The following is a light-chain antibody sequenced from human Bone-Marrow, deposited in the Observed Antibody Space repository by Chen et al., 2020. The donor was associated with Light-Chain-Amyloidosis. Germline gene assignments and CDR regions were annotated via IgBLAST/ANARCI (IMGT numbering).Light chain of an antibody. V-gene: IGLV2-23*02. Sequence: QSALTQPASVSGSPGQSITIPSTATSSDVGSYNLVSWYQQYPGKAPKLMIYEVSKRPSGVSNRFSGSKSGNTASLTISGLQAEDEADYYCCSYAGSYTLKVFGGGTKLTVL. CDR2: EVS. CDR3: CSYAGSYTLKV. J-gene: IGLJ3*02. CDR1: SSDVGSYNL.